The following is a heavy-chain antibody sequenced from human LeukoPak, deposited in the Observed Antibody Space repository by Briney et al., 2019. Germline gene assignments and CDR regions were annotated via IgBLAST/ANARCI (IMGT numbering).Heavy chain of an antibody. Sequence: GESLKISRKGSGYSFTNYWIGWVRQMPGKGLEWMGIIYPGDSDTRYSPSFQGQVTISADKSISTAYLQWSSLKASDTAMYYCARQAVPVAKYFQHWGQGTLVTVYS. D-gene: IGHD2-2*01. CDR2: IYPGDSDT. CDR3: ARQAVPVAKYFQH. J-gene: IGHJ1*01. CDR1: GYSFTNYW. V-gene: IGHV5-51*01.